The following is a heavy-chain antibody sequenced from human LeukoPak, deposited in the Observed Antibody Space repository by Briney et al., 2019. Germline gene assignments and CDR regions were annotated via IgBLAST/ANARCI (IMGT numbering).Heavy chain of an antibody. J-gene: IGHJ6*03. Sequence: SETLSLTCTVSGGSLNNYYWTWIRQPAGKGLEWIGRIHTSGITHYNPSLKSRVTLSADTSKSQFSLKLSSVTAADTAVYYCARAPYSSPARYSYYYYYMDVWGKGTTVTVSS. CDR3: ARAPYSSPARYSYYYYYMDV. CDR1: GGSLNNYY. CDR2: IHTSGIT. D-gene: IGHD6-13*01. V-gene: IGHV4-4*07.